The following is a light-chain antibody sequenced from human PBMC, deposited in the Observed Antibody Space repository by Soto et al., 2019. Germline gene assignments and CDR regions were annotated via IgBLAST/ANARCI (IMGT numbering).Light chain of an antibody. J-gene: IGLJ3*02. CDR1: SGSVSTSFY. CDR2: STN. V-gene: IGLV8-61*01. CDR3: VLYMGGGVWV. Sequence: QAVVTQEPSISVSPGRTVTLTCGLRSGSVSTSFYPSWYQQTPGQAPRTLIYSTNTRSSGVPDRFSGSIMGNKAALTITGAQADDESDYYCVLYMGGGVWVFGGGTELTVL.